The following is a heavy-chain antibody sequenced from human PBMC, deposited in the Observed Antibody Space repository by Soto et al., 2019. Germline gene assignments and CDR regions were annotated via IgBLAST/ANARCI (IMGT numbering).Heavy chain of an antibody. CDR1: GGSISSGDYY. CDR2: MYYTGST. D-gene: IGHD4-17*01. Sequence: PSETLSLTCTVSGGSISSGDYYWSWIRHHPGKGLEWIGYMYYTGSTYYIPSLKSRVTISVDTSKNQFSLKLRSVTAADTAVYYCARATGFYGDYHDYWGQGTLVTVSS. CDR3: ARATGFYGDYHDY. J-gene: IGHJ4*02. V-gene: IGHV4-31*03.